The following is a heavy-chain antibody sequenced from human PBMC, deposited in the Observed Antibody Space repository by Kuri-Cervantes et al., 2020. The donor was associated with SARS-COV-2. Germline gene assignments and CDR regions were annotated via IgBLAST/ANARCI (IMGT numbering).Heavy chain of an antibody. CDR2: IYHSGST. D-gene: IGHD5-18*01. Sequence: SQTLSLTCAVSGYSISSGYYWGWIRQPPGKGLEWIGSIYHSGSTYYNPSLKSRVTISVDTSKNQFSLKLSSVTAADTAVYYCTPMDKRDWFDPWGQGILVTVSS. J-gene: IGHJ5*02. CDR1: GYSISSGYY. V-gene: IGHV4-38-2*01. CDR3: TPMDKRDWFDP.